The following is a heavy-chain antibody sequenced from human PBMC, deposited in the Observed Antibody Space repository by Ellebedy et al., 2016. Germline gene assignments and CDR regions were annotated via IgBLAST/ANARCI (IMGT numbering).Heavy chain of an antibody. CDR2: IIPIFGTA. Sequence: ASVKVSCKASGYTFTGYYMHWVRQAPGQGLEWMGGIIPIFGTANYAQKFQGRVTITADESTSTAYMELSSLRSEDTAVYYCAQIGQLVDYWGQGTLVTVSS. V-gene: IGHV1-69*13. D-gene: IGHD6-13*01. J-gene: IGHJ4*02. CDR1: GYTFTGYY. CDR3: AQIGQLVDY.